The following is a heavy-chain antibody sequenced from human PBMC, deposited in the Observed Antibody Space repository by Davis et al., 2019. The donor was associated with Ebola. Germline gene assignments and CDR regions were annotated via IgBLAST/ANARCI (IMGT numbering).Heavy chain of an antibody. CDR1: GFTFSSYG. CDR3: AKDLLGYCSSTSCYYSGSDV. Sequence: PGGSLRLSCAASGFTFSSYGMHWVRQAPGKGLEWVAVISYDGSNKYYADSVKGRFTISRDNSKNTLYLQMNSLRAEDTAVYYCAKDLLGYCSSTSCYYSGSDVWGQGTLVTVSS. V-gene: IGHV3-30*18. J-gene: IGHJ4*02. D-gene: IGHD2-2*01. CDR2: ISYDGSNK.